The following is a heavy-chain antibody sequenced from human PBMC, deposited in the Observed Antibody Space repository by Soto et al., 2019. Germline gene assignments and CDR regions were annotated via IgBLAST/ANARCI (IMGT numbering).Heavy chain of an antibody. V-gene: IGHV3-21*01. CDR3: ARDSYTYYYDSSGYYYPGWLDP. Sequence: GSLRLSCAASGFTFSSYSMNWVRQAPGKGLEWVSSISSSSSYIYYADSVKGRFTISRDNAKNSLYLQMSSLRAEDTAVYYCARDSYTYYYDSSGYYYPGWLDPWGQGTMVTVS. CDR1: GFTFSSYS. D-gene: IGHD3-22*01. CDR2: ISSSSSYI. J-gene: IGHJ5*02.